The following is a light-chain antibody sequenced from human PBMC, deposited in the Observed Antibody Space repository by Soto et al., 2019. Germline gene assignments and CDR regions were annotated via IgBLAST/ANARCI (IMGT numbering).Light chain of an antibody. CDR3: CSYAGSSPYV. CDR1: SSDVGSYNL. CDR2: EGS. Sequence: QSVLTQPAAVSGSPGQSITISCTGTSSDVGSYNLVSWYQQHPGKAPKLLIYEGSKRPSGVSNRFSGSKSGNTASLTISGLHAEDEADYCCCSYAGSSPYVFGTGTKVTVL. V-gene: IGLV2-23*01. J-gene: IGLJ1*01.